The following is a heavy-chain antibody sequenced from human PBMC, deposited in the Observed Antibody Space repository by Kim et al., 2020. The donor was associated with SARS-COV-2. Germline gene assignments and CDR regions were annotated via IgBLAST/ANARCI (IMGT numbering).Heavy chain of an antibody. J-gene: IGHJ3*02. V-gene: IGHV4-34*01. Sequence: TNHDTPALKTRLTISVDTSKNQFPLKLSSVPAADTAVYYCARGGDAFDIWGQGTMVTVSS. CDR3: ARGGDAFDI. CDR2: TN.